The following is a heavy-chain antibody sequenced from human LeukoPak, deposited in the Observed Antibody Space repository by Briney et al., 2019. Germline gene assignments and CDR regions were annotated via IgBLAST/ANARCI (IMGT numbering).Heavy chain of an antibody. CDR2: IYYSGST. CDR1: GGSISSGDFY. Sequence: SQTLSLTCTVSGGSISSGDFYWSWIRQPPGKGLEWIGYIYYSGSTYYNPSLKSRLTISVATSKNQFSLDLSSVTAADTAVYFCARENGYGVSDCWGQGTLVAVSS. V-gene: IGHV4-30-4*01. CDR3: ARENGYGVSDC. D-gene: IGHD4-17*01. J-gene: IGHJ4*02.